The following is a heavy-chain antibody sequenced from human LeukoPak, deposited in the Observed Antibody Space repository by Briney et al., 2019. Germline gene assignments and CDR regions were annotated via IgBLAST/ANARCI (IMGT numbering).Heavy chain of an antibody. J-gene: IGHJ5*02. CDR2: IYYSGST. CDR1: GGSISSSSYY. V-gene: IGHV4-39*07. D-gene: IGHD2-21*02. Sequence: SETLSLTCTVPGGSISSSSYYWGWIRQPPGKGLEWIGSIYYSGSTYYNPSLKSRVTISVDTSKNQFSLKLSSVTAADTAVYYCAREVVTALVTGWFDPWGQGTLVTVSS. CDR3: AREVVTALVTGWFDP.